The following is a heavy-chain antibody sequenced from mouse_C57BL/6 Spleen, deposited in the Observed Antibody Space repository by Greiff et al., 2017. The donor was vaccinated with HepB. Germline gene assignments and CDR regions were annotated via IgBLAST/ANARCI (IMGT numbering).Heavy chain of an antibody. CDR3: ARPYYYGSSLDY. CDR1: GYTFTDYY. J-gene: IGHJ2*01. D-gene: IGHD1-1*01. Sequence: EVQLQQSGPELVKPGASVKISCKASGYTFTDYYMNWVKQSHGKSLEWIGDINPNNGGTSYNQKFKGKATLTVDKSSSTAYMELRSLTSDDSAVYYCARPYYYGSSLDYWGQGTTLTVSS. CDR2: INPNNGGT. V-gene: IGHV1-26*01.